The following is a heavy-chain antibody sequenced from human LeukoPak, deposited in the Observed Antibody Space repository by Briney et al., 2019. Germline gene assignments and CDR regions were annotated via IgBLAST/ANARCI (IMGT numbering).Heavy chain of an antibody. CDR2: IYPGDSDT. D-gene: IGHD4-11*01. V-gene: IGHV5-51*01. Sequence: GESLEISCKGSGYSFTSYWIGWVRQMPGKGLEWMGIIYPGDSDTRYSPSFQGQVTISADKSISTAYLQWSSLKASDTAMYYCARGHTVTTPQGAFDIWGQGTMATVSS. CDR3: ARGHTVTTPQGAFDI. CDR1: GYSFTSYW. J-gene: IGHJ3*02.